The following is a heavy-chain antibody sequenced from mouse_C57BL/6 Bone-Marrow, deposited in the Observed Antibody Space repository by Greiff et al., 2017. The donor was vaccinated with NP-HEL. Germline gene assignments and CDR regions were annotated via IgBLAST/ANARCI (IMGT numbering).Heavy chain of an antibody. CDR2: ISDGGSYT. Sequence: EVNVVESGGGLVKPGGSLKLSCAASGFTFSSYAMSWVRQTPEKRLEWVATISDGGSYTYYPDNVKGRFTISRDNAKNNLYLQMSHLKSEDTAMYYCARVAQAFDYWGQGTTLTVSS. D-gene: IGHD3-2*02. CDR1: GFTFSSYA. CDR3: ARVAQAFDY. J-gene: IGHJ2*01. V-gene: IGHV5-4*03.